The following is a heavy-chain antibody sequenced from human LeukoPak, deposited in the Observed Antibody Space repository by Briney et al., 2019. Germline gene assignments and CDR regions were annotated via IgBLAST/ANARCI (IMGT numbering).Heavy chain of an antibody. CDR1: GGSISSYY. CDR3: ARDSSGSCWGHYYYYGMDV. J-gene: IGHJ6*02. D-gene: IGHD2-15*01. Sequence: SETLSLTCTVSGGSISSYYWSWIRQPPGKGLEWIGYIYYSGSTNYNPSLKSRVTISVDTSKNQFSLKLSSVTAADTAVYYCARDSSGSCWGHYYYYGMDVWGQGTTVTVSS. CDR2: IYYSGST. V-gene: IGHV4-59*01.